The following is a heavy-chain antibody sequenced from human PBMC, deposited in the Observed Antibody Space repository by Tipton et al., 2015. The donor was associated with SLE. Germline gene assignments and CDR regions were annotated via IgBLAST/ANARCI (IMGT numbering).Heavy chain of an antibody. CDR1: GYTFTSYG. D-gene: IGHD5-18*01. Sequence: QLVQSGPEVKKPGASVKVSCKASGYTFTSYGISWVRQAPGQGLEWMGWISAYNGNTMTTDTSTSTAYMELRSLRSDDTAVYYCAGGSIQLWGGGAFDIWGQGTMVTVSS. V-gene: IGHV1-18*01. J-gene: IGHJ3*02. CDR3: AGGSIQLWGGGAFDI. CDR2: ISAYNG.